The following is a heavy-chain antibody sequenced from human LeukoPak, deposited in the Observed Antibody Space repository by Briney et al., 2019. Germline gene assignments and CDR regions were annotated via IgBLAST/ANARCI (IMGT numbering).Heavy chain of an antibody. V-gene: IGHV3-23*01. CDR2: ISGSGGST. J-gene: IGHJ6*02. Sequence: GGSLRLSCAASGFTFSSYAMSWVRQAPGKGLEWVSAISGSGGSTYYADSVKGRFTISRDNSKNSLYLQMNSLRAEDTAVYYCARDKNYDFWSGYYGGVDYYYYGMDVWGQGTTVTVSS. CDR3: ARDKNYDFWSGYYGGVDYYYYGMDV. CDR1: GFTFSSYA. D-gene: IGHD3-3*01.